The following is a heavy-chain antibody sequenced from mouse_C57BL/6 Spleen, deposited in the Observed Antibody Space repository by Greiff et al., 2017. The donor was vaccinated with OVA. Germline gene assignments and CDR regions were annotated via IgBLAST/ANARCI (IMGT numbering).Heavy chain of an antibody. D-gene: IGHD4-1*01. Sequence: ESGPGLVKPSQSLSLTCSVTGYSITSGYYWNWIRQFPGNKLEWMGYISYDGSNNYNPSLKNRISITRDTSKNQFFLKLNSVTTEDTATYYCASWDVGYFDYWGQGTTLTVSS. CDR3: ASWDVGYFDY. CDR2: ISYDGSN. CDR1: GYSITSGYY. V-gene: IGHV3-6*01. J-gene: IGHJ2*01.